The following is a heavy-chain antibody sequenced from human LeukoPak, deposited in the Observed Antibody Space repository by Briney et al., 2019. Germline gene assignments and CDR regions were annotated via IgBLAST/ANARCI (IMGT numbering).Heavy chain of an antibody. CDR2: ISGSASST. CDR1: GFTFSSYA. CDR3: AKVIITGSFPDYFDN. V-gene: IGHV3-23*01. Sequence: GGSLRLSCAASGFTFSSYAMSWVRQAPGKGLEWVSAISGSASSTYYADSVKGRFTISRDNSKNTLYLQMNSLRADDTAIYYCAKVIITGSFPDYFDNWGQGTLVTISS. D-gene: IGHD3-10*01. J-gene: IGHJ4*02.